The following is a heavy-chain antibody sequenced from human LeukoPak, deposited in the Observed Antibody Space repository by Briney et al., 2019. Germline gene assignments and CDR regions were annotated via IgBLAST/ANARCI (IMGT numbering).Heavy chain of an antibody. D-gene: IGHD3-22*01. Sequence: GGSLRLSCAASGFTFSSYAMSWVRQAPGKGLEWVSAISGSGGSTYYADSVKGRFTISRDNSKNTLYLQMNSLRAVDTAVYYCARENYYDSSGYLPRFDYWGQGTLVTVSS. CDR3: ARENYYDSSGYLPRFDY. V-gene: IGHV3-23*01. CDR1: GFTFSSYA. J-gene: IGHJ4*02. CDR2: ISGSGGST.